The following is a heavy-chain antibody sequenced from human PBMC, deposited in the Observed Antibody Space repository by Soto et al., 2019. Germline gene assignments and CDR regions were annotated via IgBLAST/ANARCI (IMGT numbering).Heavy chain of an antibody. J-gene: IGHJ6*01. V-gene: IGHV3-48*03. CDR3: ARGVSCSGGSCYSSTGYYGMDV. CDR1: GFTFSSYE. D-gene: IGHD2-15*01. Sequence: EVQLVESGGGLVQPGGSLRLSCAASGFTFSSYEMTWVRQAPGKGLEWVSYISSSGSTIYYAASLKGRFTISRDNAKNSLYLQMNILRDEDTAVYYCARGVSCSGGSCYSSTGYYGMDVW. CDR2: ISSSGSTI.